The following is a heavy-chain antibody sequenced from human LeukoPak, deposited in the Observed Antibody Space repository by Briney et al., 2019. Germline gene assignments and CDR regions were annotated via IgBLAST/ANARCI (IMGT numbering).Heavy chain of an antibody. CDR3: AREYSTTPYYFDY. CDR2: IYYSGST. J-gene: IGHJ4*02. D-gene: IGHD2-2*01. V-gene: IGHV4-59*12. CDR1: GGSISSYY. Sequence: TSETLSLTCTVSGGSISSYYWSRIRQPPGKGLEWIGYIYYSGSTNYNPSLKSRVTISVDTSKNQFSLKLSSVTAADTAVYYCAREYSTTPYYFDYWGQGTLVTVSS.